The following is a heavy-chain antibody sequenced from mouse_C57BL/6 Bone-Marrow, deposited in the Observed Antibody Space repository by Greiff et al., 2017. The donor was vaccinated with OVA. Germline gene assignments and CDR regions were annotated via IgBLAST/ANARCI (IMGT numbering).Heavy chain of an antibody. V-gene: IGHV1-39*01. CDR1: RYSFTDYH. Sequence: VHVKQSGPALVKPGASVKISCKASRYSFTDYHMNWVQQSHGKSLEWIGVINPNYGTTSYNQKFKGKATLTVDQSSSTAYMQLNSLTSEDSAVYYCAREGCAYWGQGTLVTVSA. CDR2: INPNYGTT. J-gene: IGHJ3*01. CDR3: AREGCAY.